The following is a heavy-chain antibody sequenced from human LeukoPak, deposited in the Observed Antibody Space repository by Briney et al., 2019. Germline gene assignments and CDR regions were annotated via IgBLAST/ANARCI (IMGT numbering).Heavy chain of an antibody. J-gene: IGHJ4*02. CDR1: GFTFSSYS. CDR3: ARGLMTTVTTPGRTYFDY. V-gene: IGHV3-21*01. Sequence: GGSLRLSCAASGFTFSSYSMNWVRQAPGKGLEWVSSISSSSSYIYYADSVKGRFTISRDNAKNSLYLQMNSLRAEDTAVYYCARGLMTTVTTPGRTYFDYWGQGTLVTVSS. CDR2: ISSSSSYI. D-gene: IGHD4-17*01.